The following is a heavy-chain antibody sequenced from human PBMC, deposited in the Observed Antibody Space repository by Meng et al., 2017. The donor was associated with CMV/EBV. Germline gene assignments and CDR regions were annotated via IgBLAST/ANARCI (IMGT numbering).Heavy chain of an antibody. CDR1: GGSFSGYY. CDR2: INHSGST. Sequence: YGGSFSGYYGSWIRQPPGKGLEWIGEINHSGSTNYNPSLKSRVTISVDTSKNQFSLKLSSVTAADTAVYYCARAPLKYCRSSSCYYYWGQGTLVTVSS. CDR3: ARAPLKYCRSSSCYYY. J-gene: IGHJ4*02. D-gene: IGHD2-2*01. V-gene: IGHV4-34*01.